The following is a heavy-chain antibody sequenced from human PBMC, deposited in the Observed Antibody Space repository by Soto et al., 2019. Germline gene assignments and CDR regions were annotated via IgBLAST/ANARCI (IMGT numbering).Heavy chain of an antibody. CDR3: AKFAKGSFVTA. CDR1: GFRFSDHS. V-gene: IGHV3-48*02. J-gene: IGHJ4*01. Sequence: PGGSLRLSCVGSGFRFSDHSMNWVRQAPGKGLQWISYISSNSATTYYADSVKGRFTVSRDNAKNALFLQMSSLRDDDTATYYCAKFAKGSFVTAWGQGARVTVSS. CDR2: ISSNSATT. D-gene: IGHD3-10*01.